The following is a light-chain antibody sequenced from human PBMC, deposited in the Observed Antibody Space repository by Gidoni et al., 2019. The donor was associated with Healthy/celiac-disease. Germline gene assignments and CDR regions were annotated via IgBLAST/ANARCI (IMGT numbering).Light chain of an antibody. J-gene: IGKJ4*01. Sequence: DIQITQAPSSQSASVGDRVTITCRASQGISNNLAWYQQRPGKVPKLLSYAASTLQSGVPSRFSGSGSGTDFTLTISSLQPEDVSTYYGQKYNSAPLTFGGGTKVEIK. CDR3: QKYNSAPLT. CDR2: AAS. CDR1: QGISNN. V-gene: IGKV1-27*01.